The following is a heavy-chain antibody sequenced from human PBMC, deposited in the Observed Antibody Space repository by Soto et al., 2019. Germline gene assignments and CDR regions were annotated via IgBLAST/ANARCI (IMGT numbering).Heavy chain of an antibody. J-gene: IGHJ3*02. CDR1: GFTFSSYS. CDR3: ARDRITVTGQDDFDI. CDR2: ISTSSSYI. Sequence: EVQLVESGGGLVKPGGSLRLSCAASGFTFSSYSMNWVRQAPGKGLEWVSSISTSSSYIYYADSVKGQFTISRDNAKNALDLQMTSLRAEDTAVYYCARDRITVTGQDDFDIWGQGTMVTVSS. D-gene: IGHD4-17*01. V-gene: IGHV3-21*01.